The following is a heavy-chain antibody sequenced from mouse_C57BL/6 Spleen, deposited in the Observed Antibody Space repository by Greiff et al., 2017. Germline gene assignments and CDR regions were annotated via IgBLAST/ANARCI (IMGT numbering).Heavy chain of an antibody. CDR2: IRSKSNNYAT. D-gene: IGHD2-4*01. CDR3: VRRGDYDGGTYAMDY. V-gene: IGHV10-1*01. CDR1: GFSFNTYA. J-gene: IGHJ4*01. Sequence: DVKLVESGGGLVQPKGSLKLSCAASGFSFNTYAMNWVRQAPGKGLEWVARIRSKSNNYATYYADSMKDRFTISRDDSETMLNLQMNNLKTEDTAMYYCVRRGDYDGGTYAMDYWGQGTSVTVSS.